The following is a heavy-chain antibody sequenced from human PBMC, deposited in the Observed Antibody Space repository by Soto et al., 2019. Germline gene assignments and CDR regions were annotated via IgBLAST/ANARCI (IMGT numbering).Heavy chain of an antibody. Sequence: QVPLVQSGAEVKKLGASVKVSCKASGYTFTSYGISWVRQAPGQGLEWMGWISAYNGNTNYAQKLQGRVTMTTDTSTRTDHTELRSLRSDETAAYYCARGNWNELYYSYYGMDVWGQGTTVTVSS. CDR1: GYTFTSYG. CDR2: ISAYNGNT. J-gene: IGHJ6*01. D-gene: IGHD1-1*01. CDR3: ARGNWNELYYSYYGMDV. V-gene: IGHV1-18*01.